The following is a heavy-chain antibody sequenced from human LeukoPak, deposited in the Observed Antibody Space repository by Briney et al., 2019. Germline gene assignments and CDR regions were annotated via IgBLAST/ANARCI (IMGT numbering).Heavy chain of an antibody. D-gene: IGHD6-13*01. CDR3: ARGYYRSSWSGFLDY. CDR2: IYTSGST. CDR1: GGSISSYY. J-gene: IGHJ4*02. V-gene: IGHV4-4*09. Sequence: SETLSLTCTVSGGSISSYYWSWIRQPPGKGLEWIGYIYTSGSTNYNPSLKSRVTISVDTSKNQFSLKLSSVTAADTAVYYCARGYYRSSWSGFLDYWGQGTLVTVSS.